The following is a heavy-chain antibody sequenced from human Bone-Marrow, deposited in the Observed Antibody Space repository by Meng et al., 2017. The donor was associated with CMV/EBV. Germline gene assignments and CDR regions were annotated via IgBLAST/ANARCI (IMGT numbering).Heavy chain of an antibody. Sequence: SVKVSCKASRYTFTAHYIHWVRQAPGQGLEGMGCIIPIFGTANYAQKFQGRVTITTDNSTSTAHMELSSLRSEDTAVYYCAGHSGSYEHDAFDIWGQGTMVTVSS. CDR2: IIPIFGTA. J-gene: IGHJ3*02. CDR1: RYTFTAHY. D-gene: IGHD1-26*01. V-gene: IGHV1-69*05. CDR3: AGHSGSYEHDAFDI.